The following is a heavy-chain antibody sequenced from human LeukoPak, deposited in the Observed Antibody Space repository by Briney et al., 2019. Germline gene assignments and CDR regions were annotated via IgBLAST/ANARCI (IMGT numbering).Heavy chain of an antibody. V-gene: IGHV4-34*01. J-gene: IGHJ6*03. CDR3: ARHNSGFNYYYYYYMDV. CDR2: INPGGST. D-gene: IGHD1-1*01. Sequence: SETLSLTCAVYGGSFSGYSWSWIRQPPGKGLEWIGEINPGGSTNYNPSLKSRVTISVDTSKNQFSLKLSSVTAADTAVYYCARHNSGFNYYYYYYMDVWGKGTTVTISS. CDR1: GGSFSGYS.